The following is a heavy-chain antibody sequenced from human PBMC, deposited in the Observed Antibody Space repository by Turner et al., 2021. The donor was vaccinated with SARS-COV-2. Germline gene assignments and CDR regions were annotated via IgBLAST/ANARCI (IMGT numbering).Heavy chain of an antibody. CDR3: AKGESQYFDY. CDR2: INSDGSST. CDR1: GFTLSTYW. Sequence: EVQLVESGGGLVQPGGSLRLSCAASGFTLSTYWMHWVRQAPGKGLERVSRINSDGSSTRYADSVKGRFTISRDNAKNTLYLQMNSLRAEDTAVYYCAKGESQYFDYWGQGTLVTVSS. V-gene: IGHV3-74*01. J-gene: IGHJ4*02.